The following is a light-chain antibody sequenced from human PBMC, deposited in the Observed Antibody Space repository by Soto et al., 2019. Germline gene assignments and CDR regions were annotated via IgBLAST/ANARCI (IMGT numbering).Light chain of an antibody. CDR3: HQLNNYPLT. Sequence: DIQMTQSPSTLSASVGDRVTITCRASQNLSNYLNWYQQKPGKAPNLLIYDASTLQSGVPSRFSGSGSGTDFTLTISSLQPEDFATYYCHQLNNYPLTFGGGTKVDIK. V-gene: IGKV1-9*01. CDR1: QNLSNY. CDR2: DAS. J-gene: IGKJ4*01.